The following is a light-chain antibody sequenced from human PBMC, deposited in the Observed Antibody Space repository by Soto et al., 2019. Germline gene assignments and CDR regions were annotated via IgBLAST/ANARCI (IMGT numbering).Light chain of an antibody. CDR2: KAS. V-gene: IGKV1-5*03. CDR1: QTISTY. CDR3: QHYNSYSEE. J-gene: IGKJ1*01. Sequence: DIQMIQSPSSLSASVVDIVTITCRTSQTISTYLNWYQQKPGKAPKLLIYKASTLKSGVPSRFSGSGSGTEFTLTISSLQPDDFATYYCQHYNSYSEEFGQGTKVDIK.